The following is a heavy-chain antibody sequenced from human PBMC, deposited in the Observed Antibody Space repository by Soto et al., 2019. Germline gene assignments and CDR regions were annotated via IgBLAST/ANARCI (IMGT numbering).Heavy chain of an antibody. J-gene: IGHJ4*02. CDR2: ISAYKNST. Sequence: ASVKVSCKTSGYTSATYDICWVRQAPGQGLEWMGWISAYKNSTNYAQKFHGRVTLTTDTSTSTVYMELRSLRFDDTAVYYCAKDGGGYRGYVRSALPRHWGQGTLVTVSS. V-gene: IGHV1-18*01. D-gene: IGHD5-12*01. CDR1: GYTSATYD. CDR3: AKDGGGYRGYVRSALPRH.